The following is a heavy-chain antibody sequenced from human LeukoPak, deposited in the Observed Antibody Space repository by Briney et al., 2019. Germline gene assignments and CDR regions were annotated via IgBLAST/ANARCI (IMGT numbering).Heavy chain of an antibody. CDR3: ARVGDGVFDF. CDR2: IYYSGNT. V-gene: IGHV4-59*01. J-gene: IGHJ4*02. Sequence: PSETLSLTCTVSGGSISSYYWSWIRQPPGKGLEWIGCIYYSGNTNNNPSLKSRLTISIDTSKNQFSLKLSSVTAADTAVYYCARVGDGVFDFWGQGTLVTVSS. D-gene: IGHD3-10*01. CDR1: GGSISSYY.